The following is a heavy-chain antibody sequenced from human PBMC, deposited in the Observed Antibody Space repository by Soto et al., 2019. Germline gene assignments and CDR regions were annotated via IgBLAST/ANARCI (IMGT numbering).Heavy chain of an antibody. Sequence: QVQLVQSGAEVKKPGASVKVSCKASGYTFTSYDINWVRQATGQGLERMVWMNPNSGNTSYAQKFQGRVSMNRNTSISTAYTELNSVRSEDTAVYYGASEKSCGMAVLGQGTTVTVSS. J-gene: IGHJ6*02. CDR3: ASEKSCGMAV. V-gene: IGHV1-8*01. CDR1: GYTFTSYD. CDR2: MNPNSGNT.